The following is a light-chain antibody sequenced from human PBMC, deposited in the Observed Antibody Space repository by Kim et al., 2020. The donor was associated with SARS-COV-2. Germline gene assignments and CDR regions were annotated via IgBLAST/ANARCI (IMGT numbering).Light chain of an antibody. CDR1: SSNIGAGYD. V-gene: IGLV1-40*01. CDR3: QSYDSSLSGVV. Sequence: QSVLTQPPSVSGAPGQRVTISCTGSSSNIGAGYDVHWYQQLPGTAPKLLIYGNSNRPSGVPDRFSGSKSGTSASLAITGLQAEDEADYYCQSYDSSLSGVVFDGGTQLTVL. J-gene: IGLJ2*01. CDR2: GNS.